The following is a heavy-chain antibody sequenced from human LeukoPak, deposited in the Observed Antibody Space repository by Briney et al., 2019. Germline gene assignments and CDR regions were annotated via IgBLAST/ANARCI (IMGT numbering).Heavy chain of an antibody. CDR3: ARANYDSSGYYWYYFDY. V-gene: IGHV4-31*03. D-gene: IGHD3-22*01. J-gene: IGHJ4*02. CDR2: IYYSGST. Sequence: KSSETLSLTCTVSGGSISSGGYYWSWIRQHPGKGLEWIGYIYYSGSTYYNPSLKSGVTISVDTSKNQFSLKLSSVTAADTAVYYCARANYDSSGYYWYYFDYWGQGTLVTVSS. CDR1: GGSISSGGYY.